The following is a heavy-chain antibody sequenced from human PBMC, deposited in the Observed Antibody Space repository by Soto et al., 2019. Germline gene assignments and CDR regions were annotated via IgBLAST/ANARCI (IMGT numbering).Heavy chain of an antibody. J-gene: IGHJ6*02. CDR2: ISAYNGNT. CDR1: GYTFTSYG. V-gene: IGHV1-18*04. CDR3: ARGWVPPNRYGMDV. D-gene: IGHD2-2*01. Sequence: ASVKVAFKASGYTFTSYGISWVRQAPGQGLEWMGWISAYNGNTNYAQKLQGRVTMTTDTSTSTAYMELRSLRSDDTAVYYCARGWVPPNRYGMDVWGQGTTVTVSS.